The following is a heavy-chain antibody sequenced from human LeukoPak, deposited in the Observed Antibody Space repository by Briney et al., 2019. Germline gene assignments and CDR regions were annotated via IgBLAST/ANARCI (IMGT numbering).Heavy chain of an antibody. CDR2: IKDDGSEK. CDR3: TNWGDTWGLDF. D-gene: IGHD7-27*01. CDR1: GLNFRKSW. Sequence: GGSLRLSCAASGLNFRKSWMTWVRQAPGRGLEWVANIKDDGSEKYYVDSVKGRFTISRDNARNSLYLQMNSLSAEDTAVYYCTNWGDTWGLDFWGQGILVSVSS. V-gene: IGHV3-7*01. J-gene: IGHJ4*02.